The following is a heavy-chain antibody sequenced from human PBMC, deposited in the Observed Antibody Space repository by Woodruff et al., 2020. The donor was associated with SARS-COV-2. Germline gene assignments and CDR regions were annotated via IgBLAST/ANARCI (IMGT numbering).Heavy chain of an antibody. CDR3: ARGDSGWYGRIVG. Sequence: GRFTISRDNAKNSLYLQMNSLRAEDTAVYYCARGDSGWYGRIVGWGQGTLVTVSS. D-gene: IGHD6-19*01. J-gene: IGHJ4*02. V-gene: IGHV3-11*01.